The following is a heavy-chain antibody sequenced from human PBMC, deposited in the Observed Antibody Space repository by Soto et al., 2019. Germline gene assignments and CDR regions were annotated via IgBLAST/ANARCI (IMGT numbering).Heavy chain of an antibody. J-gene: IGHJ4*01. CDR1: GFTFSSYA. D-gene: IGHD6-13*01. V-gene: IGHV3-30-3*01. CDR3: ASPQQLAAN. Sequence: GGSLRLSCAASGFTFSSYAMHWVRQAPGKGLEWVAVISYDGSNKYYADSVKGRFTISRDNSKNTLYLQMNSLRAEDTAVYYCASPQQLAANWGHGTLVTVSS. CDR2: ISYDGSNK.